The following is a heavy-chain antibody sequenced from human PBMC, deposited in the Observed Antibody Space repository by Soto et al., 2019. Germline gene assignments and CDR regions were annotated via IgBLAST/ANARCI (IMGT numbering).Heavy chain of an antibody. V-gene: IGHV3-30*18. Sequence: GGSLRLSCTGSGFTFGNYGMHWVRQAPGKGLEWVASTSYDGNNKYYADSLKGRFTISRDNSKKMVYLQMTSLGPEDTAVYYCAKGGGSARDFDYWGQGALVTVS. CDR2: TSYDGNNK. CDR1: GFTFGNYG. CDR3: AKGGGSARDFDY. J-gene: IGHJ4*02. D-gene: IGHD1-26*01.